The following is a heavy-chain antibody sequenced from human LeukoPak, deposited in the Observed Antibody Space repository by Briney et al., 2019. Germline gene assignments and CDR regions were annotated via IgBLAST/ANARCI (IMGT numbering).Heavy chain of an antibody. CDR3: ARERSQHYYDSSGYGY. CDR1: GFTFSGSA. CDR2: IRSKANSYAT. D-gene: IGHD3-22*01. Sequence: GGSLRLSCAASGFTFSGSAMHWVRQASGKGLEWVGRIRSKANSYATAYAASVKGRFTISRDDSKNTAYLQMNSLKTEDTAVYYCARERSQHYYDSSGYGYWGQGTLVTVSS. V-gene: IGHV3-73*01. J-gene: IGHJ4*02.